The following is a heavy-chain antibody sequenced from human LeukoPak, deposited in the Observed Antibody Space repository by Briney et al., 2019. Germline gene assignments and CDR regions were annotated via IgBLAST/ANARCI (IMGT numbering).Heavy chain of an antibody. J-gene: IGHJ4*02. CDR1: GGSISSYC. D-gene: IGHD3/OR15-3a*01. V-gene: IGHV4-59*01. CDR2: IYYSGST. Sequence: PSETLSLTCTVSGGSISSYCWSWIRQPPGKGLEWIGYIYYSGSTNYNPSLKSRVTISVDTSKNQFSLKLSSVTAADTAVYYCARTTWTAFDYWGQGTLVTVSS. CDR3: ARTTWTAFDY.